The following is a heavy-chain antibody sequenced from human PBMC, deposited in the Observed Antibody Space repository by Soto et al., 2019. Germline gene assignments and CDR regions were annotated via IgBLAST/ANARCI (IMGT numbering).Heavy chain of an antibody. J-gene: IGHJ6*02. CDR2: IYPGDSDT. Sequence: PGESLKISCKGSGYSFTSYWIGWVRQMPGKGLEWMGIIYPGDSDTRYSPSFQGQVTISADKSISTAYLQWSSLKASDTAMYYCARLARDCTNGVCYFDYYGMDVWGQGTTVTVSS. CDR3: ARLARDCTNGVCYFDYYGMDV. D-gene: IGHD2-8*01. V-gene: IGHV5-51*01. CDR1: GYSFTSYW.